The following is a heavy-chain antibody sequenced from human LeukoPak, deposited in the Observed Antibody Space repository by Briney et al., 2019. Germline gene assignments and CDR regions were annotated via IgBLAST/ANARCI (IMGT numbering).Heavy chain of an antibody. CDR3: ARDFYDSSGYYFYFDY. D-gene: IGHD3-22*01. Sequence: ASVKVSCKASGYTFTSYGISWVRQAPGQGLECMGCISAYNGNTNYAQKLQGRVTMTTDTSTSTAYMELSSLRSEDTAVYYCARDFYDSSGYYFYFDYWGQGTLVTVSS. V-gene: IGHV1-18*01. CDR2: ISAYNGNT. CDR1: GYTFTSYG. J-gene: IGHJ4*02.